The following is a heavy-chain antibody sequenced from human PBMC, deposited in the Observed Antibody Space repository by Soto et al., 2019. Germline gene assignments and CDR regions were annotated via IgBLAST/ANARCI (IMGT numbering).Heavy chain of an antibody. J-gene: IGHJ6*02. CDR1: GGTFNRYT. CDR2: IIPIFGTA. Sequence: VQLVQSGAEVKKPGSSVKLSCKASGGTFNRYTISWVRQAPGQGLEWMGGIIPIFGTANYAQNFQCRVAIIADESTSAAYMELRSLRSEDTAVYYCALWGFRDGNNSKYNYSGMDVWGQGTTVTVSS. CDR3: ALWGFRDGNNSKYNYSGMDV. V-gene: IGHV1-69*01. D-gene: IGHD1-1*01.